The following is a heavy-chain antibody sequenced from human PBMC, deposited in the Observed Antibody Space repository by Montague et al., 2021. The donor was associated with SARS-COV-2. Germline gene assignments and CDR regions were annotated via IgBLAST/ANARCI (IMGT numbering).Heavy chain of an antibody. D-gene: IGHD6-13*01. J-gene: IGHJ6*02. CDR1: GFTLSSYA. Sequence: SLRLSCAASGFTLSSYAMHWVRQAPGKGLEWVAVISYDGSNKYYADSVKGRFTISRDNSKNTLYLQMNSLRAEDTAVYYCARGSIAAAGVPSYYGMDVWGQGTTVTVSS. V-gene: IGHV3-30-3*01. CDR3: ARGSIAAAGVPSYYGMDV. CDR2: ISYDGSNK.